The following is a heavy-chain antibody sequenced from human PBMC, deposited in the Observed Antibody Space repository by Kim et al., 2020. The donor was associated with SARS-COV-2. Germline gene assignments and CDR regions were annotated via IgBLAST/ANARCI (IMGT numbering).Heavy chain of an antibody. J-gene: IGHJ4*02. CDR2: ISYDGSNK. D-gene: IGHD3-9*01. Sequence: GGSLRLSCAGSGFTFSSYGMHWVRQAPGKGLEWVAVISYDGSNKYYADSVKGRFTISRDNSKNTLYLQMNSLRAEDTAVYYCAKDLSYWGQGTLVTVSS. CDR3: AKDLSY. CDR1: GFTFSSYG. V-gene: IGHV3-30*18.